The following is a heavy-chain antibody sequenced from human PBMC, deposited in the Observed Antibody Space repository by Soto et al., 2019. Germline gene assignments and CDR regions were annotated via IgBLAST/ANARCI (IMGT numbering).Heavy chain of an antibody. CDR3: ARYVKNSDYMDL. J-gene: IGHJ6*03. CDR2: IIPLPDIA. D-gene: IGHD3-16*01. Sequence: QVQLVQSGAEVKKPGSSVKVSCKTSGDTFSRYTFSWVRPAPGPGLEWMGRIIPLPDIANYAHKFHGRVTLTADISTSTAYMELNSLTSEDTAVYACARYVKNSDYMDLWGKGTAVTVSS. V-gene: IGHV1-69*02. CDR1: GDTFSRYT.